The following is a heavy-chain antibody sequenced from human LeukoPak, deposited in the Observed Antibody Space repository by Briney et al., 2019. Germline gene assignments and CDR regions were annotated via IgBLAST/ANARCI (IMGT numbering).Heavy chain of an antibody. CDR3: ARAGDSSGYYPDALDI. Sequence: ASQTLSLTCTVSGVSISSGGYYWSWIRQHPGKGLEWIGYIYYSGSTYYNPSLKSRVTISVDTSKNQFSLKLSSVTAADTAVYYCARAGDSSGYYPDALDIWGQGTMVTVSS. CDR2: IYYSGST. CDR1: GVSISSGGYY. D-gene: IGHD3-22*01. J-gene: IGHJ3*02. V-gene: IGHV4-31*03.